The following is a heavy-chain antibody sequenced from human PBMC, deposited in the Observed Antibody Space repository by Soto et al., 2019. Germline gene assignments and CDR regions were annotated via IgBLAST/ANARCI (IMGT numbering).Heavy chain of an antibody. CDR2: IYYSGST. CDR3: SISYCSSTSCHFFYYYYMDV. J-gene: IGHJ6*03. D-gene: IGHD2-2*01. CDR1: GGSISSYY. Sequence: SETLSLTCTVSGGSISSYYWSWIRQPPGKGLEWIGYIYYSGSTNYNPSLKSRITISVDTSKNQFSLKLSSVTAADTAVYYCSISYCSSTSCHFFYYYYMDVWGKGTTVTVSS. V-gene: IGHV4-59*01.